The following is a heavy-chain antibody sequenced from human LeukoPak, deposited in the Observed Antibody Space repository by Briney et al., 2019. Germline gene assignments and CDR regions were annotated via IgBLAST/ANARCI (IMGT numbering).Heavy chain of an antibody. J-gene: IGHJ4*02. CDR3: ARTSIAVAFDY. V-gene: IGHV4-39*01. CDR2: IYYSGST. Sequence: PSETLSLTCTVSGGSLSSSSYYWGWIRQPPGKGLEWIGSIYYSGSTYYNPSLKSRVTISVDTSKNQFSLKLSSVTAADTAVYYCARTSIAVAFDYWGQGTLVTVSS. CDR1: GGSLSSSSYY. D-gene: IGHD6-19*01.